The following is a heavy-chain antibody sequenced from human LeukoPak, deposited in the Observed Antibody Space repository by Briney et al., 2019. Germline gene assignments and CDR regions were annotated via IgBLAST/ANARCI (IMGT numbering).Heavy chain of an antibody. CDR1: GFTFSSYS. V-gene: IGHV3-23*01. J-gene: IGHJ6*03. Sequence: GGSLRLSCAASGFTFSSYSMNWVRQAPGKGLEWVSAISGSGGNTFSADSVKGRFTISRDNSKNTLFLQMNSLRAEDTAVYYCAKNIRQLGNYYYYMDVWGKGTTVTVSS. CDR2: ISGSGGNT. D-gene: IGHD7-27*01. CDR3: AKNIRQLGNYYYYMDV.